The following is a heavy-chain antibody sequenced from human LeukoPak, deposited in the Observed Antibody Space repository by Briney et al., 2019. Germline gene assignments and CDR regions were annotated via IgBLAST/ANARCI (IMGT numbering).Heavy chain of an antibody. J-gene: IGHJ6*02. V-gene: IGHV4-59*08. CDR3: ARHDLGKPWGPYGMDV. CDR2: IYYSGST. Sequence: PSETLSLTCTVSGGSLSSYYWSWIRQPPGKGLEWIGYIYYSGSTNYNPSLKSRVTISVDTSKNQFSLKLSSVTAADTAVYYCARHDLGKPWGPYGMDVWGQGTTVTVSS. CDR1: GGSLSSYY. D-gene: IGHD3-16*01.